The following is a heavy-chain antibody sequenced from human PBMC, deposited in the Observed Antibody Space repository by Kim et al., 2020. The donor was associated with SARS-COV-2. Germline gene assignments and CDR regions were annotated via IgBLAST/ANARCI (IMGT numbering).Heavy chain of an antibody. CDR3: ASFGEYQLLPY. V-gene: IGHV3-9*01. Sequence: GGSLRLSCAASGFTFDDYAMHWVRQAPGKGLEWVSGISWNSGSIGYADSVKGRFTISRDNAKNSLYLQMNSLRAEDTALYYCASFGEYQLLPYWGQGTLV. CDR1: GFTFDDYA. D-gene: IGHD2-2*01. J-gene: IGHJ4*02. CDR2: ISWNSGSI.